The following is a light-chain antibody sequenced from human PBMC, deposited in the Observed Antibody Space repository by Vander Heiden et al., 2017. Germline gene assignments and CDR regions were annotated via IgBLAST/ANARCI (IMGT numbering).Light chain of an antibody. J-gene: IGLJ3*02. CDR3: AAWDDSLNGWV. V-gene: IGLV1-44*01. CDR2: SNN. Sequence: SVLTHPPSSSGTPGQRVTISCSGSSSNIGSNPVNWYQQHPGTAPKLLIYSNNQRPSVVPDRFSGSKSGTSASLAISGLQSEDEADYYCAAWDDSLNGWVFGGGTKLTVL. CDR1: SSNIGSNP.